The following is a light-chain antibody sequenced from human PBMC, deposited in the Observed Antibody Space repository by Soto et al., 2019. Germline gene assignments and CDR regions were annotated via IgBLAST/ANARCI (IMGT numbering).Light chain of an antibody. CDR1: SSNIGSNT. CDR2: SNN. Sequence: QSVLTQPPSASGTPGQRVTISCSGSSSNIGSNTVNWYQQLPVTAPKLLIYSNNQRPSGVPDLFSGPKSGTSASLAISGLQSEDEAAYYCAAWDDSLNGYVFGTGTKVTVL. CDR3: AAWDDSLNGYV. V-gene: IGLV1-44*01. J-gene: IGLJ1*01.